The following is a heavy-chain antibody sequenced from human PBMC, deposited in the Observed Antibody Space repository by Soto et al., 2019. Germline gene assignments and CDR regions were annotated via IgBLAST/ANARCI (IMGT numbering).Heavy chain of an antibody. CDR3: AREGRSYYYYGMDV. CDR1: GGTFSSYA. J-gene: IGHJ6*02. Sequence: SVKVSCKASGGTFSSYAISWVRQAPGQGLEWMGGIIPIFGTANYAQKFQGRVTITADESTSTDYMELSSLRPEDTAVYYCAREGRSYYYYGMDVWGQGTTVTVSS. V-gene: IGHV1-69*13. CDR2: IIPIFGTA.